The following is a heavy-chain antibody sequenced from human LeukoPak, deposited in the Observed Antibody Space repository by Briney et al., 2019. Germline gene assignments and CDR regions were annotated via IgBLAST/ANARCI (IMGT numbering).Heavy chain of an antibody. D-gene: IGHD2-15*01. V-gene: IGHV4-4*07. CDR2: IYTSGST. J-gene: IGHJ5*02. CDR1: GGSITSYY. CDR3: ARGRGKYCSGGSCENHWGNWFDP. Sequence: SETLSLTCTVSGGSITSYYWSWIRQPAGKGLEWIGRIYTSGSTNYNPSLKSRVTMSVDTSKNQFSLKLSSVTAADTAVYYCARGRGKYCSGGSCENHWGNWFDPWGQGTLVTVSS.